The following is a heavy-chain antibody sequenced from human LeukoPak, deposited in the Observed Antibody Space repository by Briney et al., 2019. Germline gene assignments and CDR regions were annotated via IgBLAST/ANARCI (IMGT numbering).Heavy chain of an antibody. V-gene: IGHV3-23*01. CDR2: ISGSGGST. D-gene: IGHD1-26*01. CDR3: AKDVVVGATTGTDAFDI. CDR1: GFTLSSYA. Sequence: RPGGSLRLSCAASGFTLSSYAMSWAREAPGKGVEWDSAISGSGGSTYYADSVKGRFTISRDNSKHTPYLQINNLRAGDTAVYDLAKDVVVGATTGTDAFDIWGQGTMVTVSS. J-gene: IGHJ3*02.